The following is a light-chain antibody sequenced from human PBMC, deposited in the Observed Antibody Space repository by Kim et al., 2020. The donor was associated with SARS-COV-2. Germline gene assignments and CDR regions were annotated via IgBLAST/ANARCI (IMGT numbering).Light chain of an antibody. V-gene: IGKV4-1*01. J-gene: IGKJ2*03. CDR2: WAS. CDR3: QQYYSTPPS. Sequence: RAPLNCKSSQTVLYNSNNKNYLAWYQQKPGPAPKLLIFWASIRESGVSDRFSGSGSETDFTLTISSLQAEDVAVYYCQQYYSTPPSFGQGTKLEI. CDR1: QTVLYNSNNKNY.